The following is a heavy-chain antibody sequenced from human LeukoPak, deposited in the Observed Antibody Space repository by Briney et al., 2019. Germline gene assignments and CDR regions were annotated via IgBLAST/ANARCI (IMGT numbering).Heavy chain of an antibody. CDR2: ISYDGGNK. CDR3: AKGSRVYYDILTGYFDY. Sequence: GGSLRLSCAASGFSFSSYGIHWVRQAPGKGLEWVATISYDGGNKYYADSVKGRFTISRDNSKNTLYLQMNSLRAEDTAVYYCAKGSRVYYDILTGYFDYWGQGTLVSVSS. J-gene: IGHJ4*02. V-gene: IGHV3-30*18. CDR1: GFSFSSYG. D-gene: IGHD3-9*01.